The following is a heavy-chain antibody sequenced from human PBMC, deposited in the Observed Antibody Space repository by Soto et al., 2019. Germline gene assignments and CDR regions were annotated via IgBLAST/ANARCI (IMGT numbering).Heavy chain of an antibody. V-gene: IGHV1-69*13. D-gene: IGHD6-13*01. CDR1: GGTFSSYA. J-gene: IGHJ6*02. CDR2: IIPIFGTA. CDR3: ARGRGIAAAGTLDV. Sequence: ASVKVSCKASGGTFSSYAISWVRQAPGQGLEWMGGIIPIFGTANYAQKFQGRVTITADESTSTAYMELSSLRSEDTAVYYCARGRGIAAAGTLDVWGQGTTVTVS.